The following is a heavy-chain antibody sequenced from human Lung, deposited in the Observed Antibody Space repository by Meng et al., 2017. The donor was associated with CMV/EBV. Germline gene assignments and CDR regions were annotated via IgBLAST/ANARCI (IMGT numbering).Heavy chain of an antibody. Sequence: GSISSGGNDWSWIGQHRGKGVEWMGYIYYSGRTYNNPTLKSRVTISVDTSKNQFSLKLSSVTAADTAVYYCARSYSSGWSRGGTFDYWGQGTLVTVSS. D-gene: IGHD6-19*01. CDR3: ARSYSSGWSRGGTFDY. J-gene: IGHJ4*02. CDR1: GSISSGGND. CDR2: IYYSGRT. V-gene: IGHV4-31*02.